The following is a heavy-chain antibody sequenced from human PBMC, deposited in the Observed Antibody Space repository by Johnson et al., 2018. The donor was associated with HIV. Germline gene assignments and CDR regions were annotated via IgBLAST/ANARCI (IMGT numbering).Heavy chain of an antibody. D-gene: IGHD6-6*01. J-gene: IGHJ3*02. V-gene: IGHV3-11*04. CDR2: ISSSGSTI. CDR1: GFTFSDYY. CDR3: AREVAARLRAFDI. Sequence: QVQLVESGGGVVQPGRSLRLSCAASGFTFSDYYMSWIRQAPGKGLEWVSYISSSGSTIYYADSVKGRFTISRDNANNSLYLQMNSLRAEDTAVYYCAREVAARLRAFDIWGQGTMVTVSS.